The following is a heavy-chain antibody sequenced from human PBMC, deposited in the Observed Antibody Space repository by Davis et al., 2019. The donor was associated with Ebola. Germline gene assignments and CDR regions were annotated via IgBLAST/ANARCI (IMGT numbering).Heavy chain of an antibody. J-gene: IGHJ4*02. CDR2: IYPGDSDT. D-gene: IGHD6-19*01. V-gene: IGHV5-51*01. Sequence: GESLKISCKASGYIFTTYWIGWVRQVPGKGLEWMGVIYPGDSDTRYSPSFQGQVTISADKSINTAYLQWSSLKAADTAMYYCARPHGSGWYGDFYFDYWGQGTLVTVSS. CDR3: ARPHGSGWYGDFYFDY. CDR1: GYIFTTYW.